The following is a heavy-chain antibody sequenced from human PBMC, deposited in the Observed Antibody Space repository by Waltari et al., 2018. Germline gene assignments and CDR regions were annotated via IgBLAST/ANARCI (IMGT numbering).Heavy chain of an antibody. Sequence: QVQLQESGPGLVKPSQTLSLTCTVSGGSISRGRYYWSRTRQPAGKGLEWIGYIYTSGSTNYNPSLKSRVTISVDTSKNQFSLKLSSVTAADTAVYYCASLAAAGHPYFDYWGQGTLVTVSS. J-gene: IGHJ4*02. V-gene: IGHV4-61*09. CDR3: ASLAAAGHPYFDY. CDR2: IYTSGST. CDR1: GGSISRGRYY. D-gene: IGHD6-13*01.